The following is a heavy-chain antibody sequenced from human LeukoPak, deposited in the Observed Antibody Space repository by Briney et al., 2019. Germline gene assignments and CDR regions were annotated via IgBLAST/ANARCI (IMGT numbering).Heavy chain of an antibody. Sequence: ASVKVSCKASGGTSSSYAISWVRQAPGQGLEWMGRIIPILDTTNYAQTFRGRVTITTDESTGTAYIELSTHRCQGTALYFCARTDSSGYLTDYWGQGTLVTVSS. V-gene: IGHV1-69*05. CDR1: GGTSSSYA. CDR2: IIPILDTT. J-gene: IGHJ4*02. CDR3: ARTDSSGYLTDY. D-gene: IGHD3-22*01.